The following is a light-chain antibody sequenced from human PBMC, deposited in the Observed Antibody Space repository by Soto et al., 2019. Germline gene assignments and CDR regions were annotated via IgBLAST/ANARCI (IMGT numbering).Light chain of an antibody. V-gene: IGKV1-33*01. CDR2: DAS. CDR3: QQYDNLPPYT. Sequence: DIQMTQCPSSLSASVGDRVTSTCQASRDISVYLNWYQQKPGTPPKLLIFDASNLQTGVPSRFSGSGSGTHFTFTISSLQPEDIATYYCQQYDNLPPYTFGQGTTLEIK. J-gene: IGKJ2*01. CDR1: RDISVY.